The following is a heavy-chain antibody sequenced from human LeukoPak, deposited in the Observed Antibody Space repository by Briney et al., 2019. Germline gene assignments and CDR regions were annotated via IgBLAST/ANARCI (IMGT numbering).Heavy chain of an antibody. CDR1: GYIFTGYA. CDR2: INAGSGET. J-gene: IGHJ3*01. CDR3: ARDISTILLWFGEPHAFDL. D-gene: IGHD3-10*01. Sequence: ASVKVSCKGSGYIFTGYAMHWVRQAPGQSLEWMGWINAGSGETGYSQKFQGRVTITRDTSATTAYMELSSLRSEDTAMYFCARDISTILLWFGEPHAFDLWGQGTMVTVSS. V-gene: IGHV1-3*01.